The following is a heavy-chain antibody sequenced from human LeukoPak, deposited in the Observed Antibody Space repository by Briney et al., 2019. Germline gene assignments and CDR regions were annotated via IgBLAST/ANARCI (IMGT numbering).Heavy chain of an antibody. CDR3: ARLTSVAL. D-gene: IGHD3-16*01. CDR1: GGSISNYY. Sequence: PSETLSLTCTVSGGSISNYYWSWIRQPPGKGLEWNGYIYYSGSTNYNPSLKSRVTISIDTSKNQFPLKLSSVTAADTAVYYCARLTSVALWGQGTLVTVSS. J-gene: IGHJ4*02. CDR2: IYYSGST. V-gene: IGHV4-59*08.